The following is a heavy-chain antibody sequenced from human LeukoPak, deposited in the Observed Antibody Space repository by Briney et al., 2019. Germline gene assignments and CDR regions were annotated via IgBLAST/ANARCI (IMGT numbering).Heavy chain of an antibody. CDR3: AKGASSGWLLYWFDP. J-gene: IGHJ5*02. V-gene: IGHV3-23*01. CDR2: ISGSGVST. D-gene: IGHD6-19*01. Sequence: PGGSLRLSCAASGFTFSCYAMSWVRQAPGKGLEWVSGISGSGVSTYYADSVKGRFTIYRDNSKNTLFLQMNSLRAEDTAVYYCAKGASSGWLLYWFDPWGQGALVTVSS. CDR1: GFTFSCYA.